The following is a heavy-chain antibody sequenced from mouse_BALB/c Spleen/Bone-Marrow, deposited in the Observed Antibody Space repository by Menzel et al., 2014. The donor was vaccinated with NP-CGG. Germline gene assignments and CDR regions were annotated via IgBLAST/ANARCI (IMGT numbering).Heavy chain of an antibody. Sequence: VKLVESGAELVRPGSSVKISCKASGYPFXSYWMSWVKQRPGQGLEWIGQIYPGDGETNYNGKFKGNATLTADKSSSTAYMQLISLTSEDSAVYFCARKYGDYWGQGTTLTVSS. V-gene: IGHV1-80*01. J-gene: IGHJ2*01. CDR3: ARKYGDY. CDR1: GYPFXSYW. CDR2: IYPGDGET. D-gene: IGHD2-10*02.